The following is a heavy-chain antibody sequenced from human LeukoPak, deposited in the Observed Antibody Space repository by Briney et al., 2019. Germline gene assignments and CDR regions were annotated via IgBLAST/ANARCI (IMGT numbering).Heavy chain of an antibody. Sequence: SVKVSCKASGGTFSSYAISWVRQAPGQGLEWRGRIIPIFGIANYAQKFQGRVTITADKSTSTAYMELSSLRSENTAVYYCAKGYCSSTSGYADGMDVWGQGTTVTVSS. J-gene: IGHJ6*02. D-gene: IGHD2-2*01. V-gene: IGHV1-69*04. CDR2: IIPIFGIA. CDR1: GGTFSSYA. CDR3: AKGYCSSTSGYADGMDV.